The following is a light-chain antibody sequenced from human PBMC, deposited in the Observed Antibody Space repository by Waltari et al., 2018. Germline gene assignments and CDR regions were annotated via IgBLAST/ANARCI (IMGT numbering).Light chain of an antibody. CDR1: GNDIGDNSF. J-gene: IGLJ6*01. CDR2: DVY. CDR3: SSTAGKSKSVL. Sequence: QSALTQPRSVSGSPGQSVTISCTGTGNDIGDNSFVSWYQHYPRSAPKLIIYDVYQRPSGVPHRFSGSKSGNTASLTISGLQFEYAAAYFCSSTAGKSKSVLFGSGTDLTVL. V-gene: IGLV2-11*01.